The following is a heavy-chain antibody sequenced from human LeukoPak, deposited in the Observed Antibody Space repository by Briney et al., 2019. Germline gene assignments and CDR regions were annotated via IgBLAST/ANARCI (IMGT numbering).Heavy chain of an antibody. Sequence: PGGSLRLSCAASGFTFSGYWMHWVRQAPGKGLVWVSRINSDGSSTSYADSVKGRFTISRDNAKNTLYLQMNSLRAEDTAVYYCARQPDDFSGWNNGQDFFDYWGQGTLVTVSS. CDR3: ARQPDDFSGWNNGQDFFDY. J-gene: IGHJ4*02. CDR1: GFTFSGYW. V-gene: IGHV3-74*01. CDR2: INSDGSST. D-gene: IGHD6-19*01.